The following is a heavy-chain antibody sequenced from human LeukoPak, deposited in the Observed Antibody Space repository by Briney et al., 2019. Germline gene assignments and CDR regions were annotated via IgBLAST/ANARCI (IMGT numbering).Heavy chain of an antibody. CDR1: GFTFSHYG. V-gene: IGHV3-33*06. Sequence: GGSLRLSCAASGFTFSHYGMHWVRQTPGAGLEWVAVIWSDGSDKYYAKSVKGRFTISRDNSKSSLFLQMNSLRAEDTAVYYCAKDAQRGFDYSNSLQNWGQGILVIVSS. J-gene: IGHJ1*01. D-gene: IGHD4-11*01. CDR3: AKDAQRGFDYSNSLQN. CDR2: IWSDGSDK.